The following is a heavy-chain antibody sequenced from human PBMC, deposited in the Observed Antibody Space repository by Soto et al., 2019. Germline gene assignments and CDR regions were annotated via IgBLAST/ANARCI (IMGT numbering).Heavy chain of an antibody. V-gene: IGHV3-30*18. CDR3: AKPVTTVPYDY. CDR2: ISYDGSNK. CDR1: GFTFSSYG. D-gene: IGHD4-17*01. J-gene: IGHJ4*02. Sequence: QVQLVESGGGVVQPGRSLRLSCAASGFTFSSYGMHWVRQAPGKRLEWVAVISYDGSNKYYADSVKGRFTISRDNSKNTLYLQMNSMRAEETAVYYCAKPVTTVPYDYWGQGTLVTVSS.